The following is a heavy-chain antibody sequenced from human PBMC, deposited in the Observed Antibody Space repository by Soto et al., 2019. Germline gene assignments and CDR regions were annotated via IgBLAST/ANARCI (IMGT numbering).Heavy chain of an antibody. D-gene: IGHD4-17*01. CDR2: ISGSGGSP. CDR3: AKRDGGLYYYYYMDV. J-gene: IGHJ6*03. V-gene: IGHV3-23*01. CDR1: GFTFSSYA. Sequence: EVQLLESGGGLVQPGGSLRLSCAASGFTFSSYAMSWVRQAPGKGLEWVSVISGSGGSPYYADSVKGRFTISRDNSKNTLYLQMNSLRAEDTAVYYCAKRDGGLYYYYYMDVWGKGTTVTVSS.